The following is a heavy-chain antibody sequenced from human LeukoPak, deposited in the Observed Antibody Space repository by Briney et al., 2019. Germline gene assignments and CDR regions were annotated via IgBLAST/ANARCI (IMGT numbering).Heavy chain of an antibody. J-gene: IGHJ4*02. D-gene: IGHD5-12*01. CDR1: GFTFSSYA. CDR3: AKSPKLYSGYDYDY. CDR2: ISGSGGCT. V-gene: IGHV3-23*01. Sequence: GGSLRLSCAASGFTFSSYAMSWVRQAPGKGLEWVSAISGSGGCTYYADSVKGRFTISRDNSKNTLYLQMNSPRAEDTAVYYCAKSPKLYSGYDYDYWGQGTLVTVSS.